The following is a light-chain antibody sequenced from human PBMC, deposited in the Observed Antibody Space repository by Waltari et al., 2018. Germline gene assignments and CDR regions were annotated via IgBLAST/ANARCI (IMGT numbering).Light chain of an antibody. CDR2: EVS. Sequence: QSALTQPASVSGSPGQSITISCTGTSSDVGSYNLVSWYQQHPGKGPKLMLYEVSKRPSGVSNRFSGSKSGNTASLTISGLQAEDEAEYYCCSYAGSKFYVFGTGTKVTVL. V-gene: IGLV2-23*02. CDR1: SSDVGSYNL. J-gene: IGLJ1*01. CDR3: CSYAGSKFYV.